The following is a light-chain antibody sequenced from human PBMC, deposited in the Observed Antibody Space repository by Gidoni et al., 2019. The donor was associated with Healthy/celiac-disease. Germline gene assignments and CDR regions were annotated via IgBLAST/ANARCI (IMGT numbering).Light chain of an antibody. CDR2: GAS. J-gene: IGKJ4*01. CDR1: QSVSSN. CDR3: QKYNNWLSLT. V-gene: IGKV3-15*01. Sequence: ERVMTHSPATLSVSPGGRATLSCRASQSVSSNLAWYQQTPGQAPRLLIYGASTRATGIPARFSGSGSGTEFTLTISSLQSEDFAVYYCQKYNNWLSLTFGGXTKVEIK.